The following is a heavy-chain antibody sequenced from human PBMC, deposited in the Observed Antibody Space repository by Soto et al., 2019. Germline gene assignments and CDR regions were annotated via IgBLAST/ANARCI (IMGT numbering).Heavy chain of an antibody. J-gene: IGHJ5*02. Sequence: QVQLVQSGAEVKKPGSSVKVSCKASGGTFSSYAISWVRQAPGQGLEWMGGIIPIFGTANYAQKFQGRVTITANKSTRTAYVELSSLRSEDTAVYYCASAAVEYPSTIPNWFDPWGQGTLVTVSS. CDR2: IIPIFGTA. CDR1: GGTFSSYA. CDR3: ASAAVEYPSTIPNWFDP. D-gene: IGHD5-12*01. V-gene: IGHV1-69*06.